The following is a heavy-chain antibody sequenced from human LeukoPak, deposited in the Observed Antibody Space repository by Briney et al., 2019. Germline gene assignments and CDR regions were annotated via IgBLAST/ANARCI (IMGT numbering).Heavy chain of an antibody. CDR2: ISSSSSYI. D-gene: IGHD5-18*01. V-gene: IGHV3-21*01. CDR3: AREVRGYSYGYHY. J-gene: IGHJ4*02. Sequence: GGSLRLSCAASGFTFSSYSMNWVRQAPGKGLEWVSSISSSSSYIYYADSVKGRFTISRDNAKNSLYLQMNSLRAEDTAVYYCAREVRGYSYGYHYWGQGTLVTVSS. CDR1: GFTFSSYS.